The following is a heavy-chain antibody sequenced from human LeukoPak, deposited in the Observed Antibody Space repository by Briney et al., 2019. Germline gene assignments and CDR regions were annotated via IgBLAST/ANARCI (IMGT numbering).Heavy chain of an antibody. CDR3: ARLWSTAMVVDAFDM. CDR1: GYSFTTYW. D-gene: IGHD5-18*01. Sequence: GESLKISCKNSGYSFTTYWIGWVRQMPGKGLEWMGIIYPGDSDTRYSPSFQGQVTISADKSISTAYLQWSSLKASDTAMYYCARLWSTAMVVDAFDMWGQGTMVTVSS. CDR2: IYPGDSDT. V-gene: IGHV5-51*01. J-gene: IGHJ3*02.